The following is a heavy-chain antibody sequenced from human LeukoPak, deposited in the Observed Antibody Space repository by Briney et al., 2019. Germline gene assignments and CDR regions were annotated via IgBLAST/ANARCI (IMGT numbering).Heavy chain of an antibody. Sequence: SDTLSLTCTVSGGSISDYYWSWIRQPPGKGLEWIGHIYHSGSTNNTPSFKSRVTISVDPSKNPFSRKLSCVTAADTAVYDCVRHAATRHNYGMDAWGQGTTVTVSS. J-gene: IGHJ6*02. V-gene: IGHV4-59*08. CDR3: VRHAATRHNYGMDA. CDR2: IYHSGST. CDR1: GGSISDYY. D-gene: IGHD6-13*01.